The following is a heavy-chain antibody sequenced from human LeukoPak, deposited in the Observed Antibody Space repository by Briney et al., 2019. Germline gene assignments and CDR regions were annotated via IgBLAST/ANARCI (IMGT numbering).Heavy chain of an antibody. V-gene: IGHV3-23*01. CDR1: GFRFSSYA. D-gene: IGHD2-2*01. Sequence: TGGSLRLPCAASGFRFSSYAMNWVRQAPGKGLEWVSAIGGSGGTTYYADSVKGRFTISRDNAKNTLYLQMNSLRAEDTAVYYCARDRDIVVNGMDVWGQGTTVTVSS. CDR2: IGGSGGTT. J-gene: IGHJ6*02. CDR3: ARDRDIVVNGMDV.